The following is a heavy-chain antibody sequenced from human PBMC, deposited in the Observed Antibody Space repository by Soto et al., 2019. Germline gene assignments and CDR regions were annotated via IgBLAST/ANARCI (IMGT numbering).Heavy chain of an antibody. J-gene: IGHJ4*02. CDR3: AKAFSGLLSYFDY. CDR2: ISGSGGST. CDR1: GFTFSSYA. D-gene: IGHD3-3*01. Sequence: LRLSCAASGFTFSSYAMSWVRQAPGKGLEWVSAISGSGGSTYYADSVKGRFTISRDNSKNTLYLQMNSLRAEDTAVYYCAKAFSGLLSYFDYWGQGTLVTVSS. V-gene: IGHV3-23*01.